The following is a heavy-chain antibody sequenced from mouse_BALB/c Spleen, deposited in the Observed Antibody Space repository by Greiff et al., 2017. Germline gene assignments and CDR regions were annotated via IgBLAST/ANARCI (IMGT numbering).Heavy chain of an antibody. CDR3: ASPYGSFDY. D-gene: IGHD2-2*01. CDR2: ISYSGST. J-gene: IGHJ2*01. V-gene: IGHV3-2*02. CDR1: GYSITSDYA. Sequence: EVQLQQSGPGLVKPSQSLSLTCTVTGYSITSDYAWNWIRQFPGNKLEWMGYISYSGSTSYNPSLKSRISITRDTSKNQFFLQLNSVTTEDTATYYCASPYGSFDYWGQGTTLTVSS.